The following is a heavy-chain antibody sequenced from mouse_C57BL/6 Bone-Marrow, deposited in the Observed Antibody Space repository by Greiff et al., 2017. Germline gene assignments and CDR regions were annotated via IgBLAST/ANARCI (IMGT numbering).Heavy chain of an antibody. J-gene: IGHJ3*01. Sequence: VQLQQSGTVLARPGASVKMSCKTSGYTFTSYWMHWVKQRPGQGLEWIGAIYPGNSDTSYNQKFKGKAKLTAVTSASTAYMELSSLTNEDSAAYYCTRGGQLRLPSFAYWGQGTLVTVSA. D-gene: IGHD3-2*02. CDR3: TRGGQLRLPSFAY. CDR2: IYPGNSDT. V-gene: IGHV1-5*01. CDR1: GYTFTSYW.